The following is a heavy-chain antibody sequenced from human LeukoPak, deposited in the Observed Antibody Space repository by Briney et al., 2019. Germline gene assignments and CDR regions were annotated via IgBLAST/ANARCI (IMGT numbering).Heavy chain of an antibody. CDR3: ARQRHYYGSGGLCDY. D-gene: IGHD3-10*01. J-gene: IGHJ4*02. CDR1: GYTFTSYG. CDR2: ISAYNGNT. V-gene: IGHV1-18*04. Sequence: GASVKVSCKASGYTFTSYGISWVRQAPGQGLEWMGWISAYNGNTNYAQKLQGRVTMTTDTSTSTAYMELRSLRSDDTAVYYCARQRHYYGSGGLCDYWGREPWSPSPQ.